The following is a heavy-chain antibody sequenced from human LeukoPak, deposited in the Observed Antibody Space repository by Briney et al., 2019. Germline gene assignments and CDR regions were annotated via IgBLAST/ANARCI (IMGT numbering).Heavy chain of an antibody. D-gene: IGHD4-17*01. CDR1: GYSISSGYY. Sequence: SETLSLTCTVSGYSISSGYYWGWIRQPPGKGLEWIGSIYHSGSTYYNPSLKSRVTILVDTSKNQFSLKLSSVTAADTAVYYCASDYGDYWGNWGQGTLVTVSS. J-gene: IGHJ4*02. CDR3: ASDYGDYWGN. V-gene: IGHV4-38-2*02. CDR2: IYHSGST.